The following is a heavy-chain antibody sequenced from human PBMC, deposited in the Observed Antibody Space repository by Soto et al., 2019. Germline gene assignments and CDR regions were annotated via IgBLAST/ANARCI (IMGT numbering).Heavy chain of an antibody. CDR1: GFTFSSSR. V-gene: IGHV3-48*01. CDR3: ARDDSFAFDI. J-gene: IGHJ3*02. CDR2: IRGTT. Sequence: PGGSLRLSCAAPGFTFSSSRMNWVRQAPGKGLEWVSYIRGTTHYADSVKGRFTISRDNARSSPYLQMNSLRADDTAVYYCARDDSFAFDIWGQGTMVTVSS. D-gene: IGHD2-21*01.